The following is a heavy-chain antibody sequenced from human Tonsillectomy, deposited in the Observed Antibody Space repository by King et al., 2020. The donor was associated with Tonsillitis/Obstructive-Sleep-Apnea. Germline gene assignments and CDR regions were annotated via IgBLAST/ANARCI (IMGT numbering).Heavy chain of an antibody. J-gene: IGHJ4*02. V-gene: IGHV3-30*18. Sequence: QLVQSGGGVVQPGRSLRLSCAASGVTFSSYGMHWVRQAPGKGLEWVAVISYDGSNKYYADSVKGRFTISRDNSKNTLYLQMNSLRAEDTAVYYCAEDSSGYYYGSLDYWGQGTLVTVSS. D-gene: IGHD3-22*01. CDR1: GVTFSSYG. CDR3: AEDSSGYYYGSLDY. CDR2: ISYDGSNK.